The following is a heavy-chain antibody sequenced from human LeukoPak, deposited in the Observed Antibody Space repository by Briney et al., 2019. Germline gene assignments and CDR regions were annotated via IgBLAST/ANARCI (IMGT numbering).Heavy chain of an antibody. CDR1: RYYISSGYY. CDR3: ARIPLLWFGERNRYTFDI. D-gene: IGHD3-10*01. J-gene: IGHJ3*02. V-gene: IGHV4-38-2*02. CDR2: IYHSGST. Sequence: PSETLSLTCTVSRYYISSGYYWAWIRQPPGKGLQWIGGIYHSGSTYYNPSLKSRVTISVGTSKNQFSLKLNSVIAADTAVYYCARIPLLWFGERNRYTFDIWGQGTMVTVSS.